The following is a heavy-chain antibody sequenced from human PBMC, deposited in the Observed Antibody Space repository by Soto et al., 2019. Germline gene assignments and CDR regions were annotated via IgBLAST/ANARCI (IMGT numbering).Heavy chain of an antibody. CDR3: ARRYGSAFDF. CDR1: GGSISSGDYY. D-gene: IGHD3-10*01. CDR2: IYYSGST. V-gene: IGHV4-61*08. J-gene: IGHJ3*01. Sequence: SETLCLPCTGSGGSISSGDYYLSWLRQHPGKGLEWIGYIYYSGSTNYNPSLKSRVTISVDTSKNQFSLKLSSVTAADTALYYCARRYGSAFDFWGQGTMVTVSS.